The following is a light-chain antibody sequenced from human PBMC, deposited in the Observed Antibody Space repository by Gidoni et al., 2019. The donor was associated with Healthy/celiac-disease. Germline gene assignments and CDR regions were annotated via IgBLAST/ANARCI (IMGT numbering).Light chain of an antibody. V-gene: IGLV3-10*01. CDR2: EDS. CDR3: YATDSSGNLEGV. Sequence: SYELTQPPSVSVSSGQTARITCSGDALPKKYAYWYQQKSGQAPVLVSYEDSKRPSGIPERCSGSSSGTMATLTISGAQVEDEADYYCYATDSSGNLEGVFGGGTKLTVL. J-gene: IGLJ2*01. CDR1: ALPKKY.